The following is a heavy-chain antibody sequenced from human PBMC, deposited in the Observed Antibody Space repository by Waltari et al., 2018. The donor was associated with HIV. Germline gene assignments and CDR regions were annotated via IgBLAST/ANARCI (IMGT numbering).Heavy chain of an antibody. CDR1: GLAFRTYP. Sequence: EVQLVESGGGLVPPGGSLTLLCAASGLAFRTYPMAWGRQAPGKGLEWVGRIRNKPSSYTTEYAASVKGRFSISRDDSRNSLYLQMNSLKTEDTAVYYCTTSAIGNIFDNWGQGTLVTVSS. CDR2: IRNKPSSYTT. D-gene: IGHD1-1*01. J-gene: IGHJ4*02. CDR3: TTSAIGNIFDN. V-gene: IGHV3-72*01.